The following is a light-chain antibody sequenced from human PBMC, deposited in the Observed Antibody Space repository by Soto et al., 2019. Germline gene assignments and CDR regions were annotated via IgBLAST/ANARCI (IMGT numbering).Light chain of an antibody. J-gene: IGKJ3*01. V-gene: IGKV3D-15*01. CDR2: DAV. Sequence: VVLTQSPCTLSWSPGYGATLSGRASQSVTGNNLAWYQQRPGQAPRLRIYDAVRRATGIPDRFSGSGSVIEFFVTIRSLQSEDFAVYYCQQYNNWPLTLSPGTKVDIK. CDR1: QSVTGN. CDR3: QQYNNWPLT.